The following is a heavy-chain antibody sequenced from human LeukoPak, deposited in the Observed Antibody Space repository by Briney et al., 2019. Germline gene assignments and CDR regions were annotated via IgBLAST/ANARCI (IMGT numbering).Heavy chain of an antibody. D-gene: IGHD3-10*01. CDR3: ARGTRQLLWFGELLYYFDY. Sequence: PSETLSLTCTVSGGSISSYYWSWIRQPPGKGLEWIGYIYYSGSTNYNPSLKSRVTISVDTSKNQFSLKLSSVTAADTAVYYCARGTRQLLWFGELLYYFDYWGQGTLVTVSS. J-gene: IGHJ4*02. V-gene: IGHV4-59*01. CDR2: IYYSGST. CDR1: GGSISSYY.